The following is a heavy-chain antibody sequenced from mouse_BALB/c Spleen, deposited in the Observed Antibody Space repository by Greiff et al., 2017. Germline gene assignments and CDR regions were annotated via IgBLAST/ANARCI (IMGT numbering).Heavy chain of an antibody. J-gene: IGHJ4*01. V-gene: IGHV3-2*02. CDR3: ARGTGYYAMDY. CDR2: ISYSGST. D-gene: IGHD4-1*01. CDR1: DYSITSDYA. Sequence: EVKLMESGPGLVKPSQSLSLTCTVTDYSITSDYAWNWIRQFPGNKLEWMGYISYSGSTSYNPSLKSRISITRDTSKNQFFLQLNSVTTEDTATYYCARGTGYYAMDYWGQGTSVTVSS.